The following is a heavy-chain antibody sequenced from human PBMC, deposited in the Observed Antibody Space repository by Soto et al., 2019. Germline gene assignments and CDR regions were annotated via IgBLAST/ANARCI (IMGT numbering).Heavy chain of an antibody. CDR3: GRVMVAATSPWFDP. V-gene: IGHV4-59*01. CDR2: IYYSGST. Sequence: SDTLSLTCTVYGGSISSCYWSWIRQPPGKGLEWIGYIYYSGSTNYNPSLKSRVTISVDTSKNQFSLKLSSVTAADTAVYYCGRVMVAATSPWFDPWGQGTLVTVSS. CDR1: GGSISSCY. J-gene: IGHJ5*02. D-gene: IGHD2-15*01.